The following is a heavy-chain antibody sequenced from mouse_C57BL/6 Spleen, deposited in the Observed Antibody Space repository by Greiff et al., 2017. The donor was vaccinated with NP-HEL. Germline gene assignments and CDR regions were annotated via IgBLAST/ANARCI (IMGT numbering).Heavy chain of an antibody. J-gene: IGHJ4*01. D-gene: IGHD2-5*01. CDR1: GYAFSSSW. CDR3: ARRSNYGGGAMDY. CDR2: IYPGDGDT. V-gene: IGHV1-82*01. Sequence: VQRVESGPELVKPGASVKISCKASGYAFSSSWMNWVKQRPGKGLEWIGRIYPGDGDTNYNGKFKGKATLTADKSSSTAYMQLSSLTSEDSAVYFCARRSNYGGGAMDYWGQGTSVTVSS.